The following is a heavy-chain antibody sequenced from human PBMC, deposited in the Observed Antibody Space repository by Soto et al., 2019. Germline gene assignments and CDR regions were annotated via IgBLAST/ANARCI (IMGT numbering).Heavy chain of an antibody. CDR1: AFTFNNYA. CDR3: AKSRYSDSSGDFYDY. Sequence: PVGSLRLSCAASAFTFNNYAMSWVRQAPGKGLEWVSGIGGSGRTTYYADSVKGRFTISRDNYNNTLFLQMNSLRAEDTAVYYCAKSRYSDSSGDFYDYWGQGTLVNVFS. J-gene: IGHJ4*02. D-gene: IGHD3-22*01. V-gene: IGHV3-23*01. CDR2: IGGSGRTT.